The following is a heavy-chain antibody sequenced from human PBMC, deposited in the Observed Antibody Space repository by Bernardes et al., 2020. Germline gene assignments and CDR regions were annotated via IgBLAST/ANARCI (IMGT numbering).Heavy chain of an antibody. CDR1: GDSVSSDCAA. Sequence: TLSPTSPIPGDSVSSDCAAWHWIRQSPSRGLEWLGRTYYRSKWYTDYAVSVKSRITINPDTSKNQFSLQLNSVTPEDTAVYYCARDQTGGRLFDFWGQGTLVTVSS. J-gene: IGHJ4*02. CDR2: TYYRSKWYT. CDR3: ARDQTGGRLFDF. V-gene: IGHV6-1*01. D-gene: IGHD2-15*01.